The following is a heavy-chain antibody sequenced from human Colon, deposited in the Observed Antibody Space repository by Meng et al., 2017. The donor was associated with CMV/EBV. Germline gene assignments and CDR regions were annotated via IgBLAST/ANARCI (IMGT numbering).Heavy chain of an antibody. CDR1: GYTFTNYW. CDR3: ARGYGGHEYYFDY. Sequence: GESLKISCKGSGYTFTNYWVAWVRQMPGKGLEWMGIIYPDDSDTRCSPSFQGQVTISADKSTSTAYIQWSSLKASDTAMYYCARGYGGHEYYFDYWGRGTLVTVSS. D-gene: IGHD4-23*01. J-gene: IGHJ4*02. CDR2: IYPDDSDT. V-gene: IGHV5-51*01.